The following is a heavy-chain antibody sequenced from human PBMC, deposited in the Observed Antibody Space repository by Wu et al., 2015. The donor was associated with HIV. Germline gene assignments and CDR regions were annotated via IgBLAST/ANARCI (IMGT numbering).Heavy chain of an antibody. V-gene: IGHV1-18*01. Sequence: QVHLVQSGAEVKKPGASVKVSCKASGYTFISYGISWVRQAPGQGLEWMGWISVHNGNTNYAQKFQGRVTLTTDTSTSTAYMELRSLRSDDTAVYYCTRSSFAGSSDTWYSFDKWGQGTLVTVSS. J-gene: IGHJ4*02. CDR3: TRSSFAGSSDTWYSFDK. D-gene: IGHD6-13*01. CDR1: GYTFISYG. CDR2: ISVHNGNT.